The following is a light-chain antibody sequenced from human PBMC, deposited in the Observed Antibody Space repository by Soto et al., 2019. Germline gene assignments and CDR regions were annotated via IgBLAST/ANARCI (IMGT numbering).Light chain of an antibody. V-gene: IGKV1-27*01. CDR3: QKYDGAPLT. Sequence: DIQMTQSPSSLSASVGDRVTITCRAGQDINIYLAWYQQKPRKVPKLLISAASTLQSWVPSRFSGSVSGTDFTLTISSLHPEDVATYYCQKYDGAPLTFGGGTKVEIK. CDR2: AAS. J-gene: IGKJ4*01. CDR1: QDINIY.